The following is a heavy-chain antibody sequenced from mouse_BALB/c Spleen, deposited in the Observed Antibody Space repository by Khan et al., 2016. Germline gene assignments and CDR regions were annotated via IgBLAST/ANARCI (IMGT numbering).Heavy chain of an antibody. Sequence: EVKLEVSGPSLVKPSQTLSLTCSVTGDSITSGYWNWIRKFPGNKLEYMGYISYSDDTYYNPSLESRISITRDTSKNQYYLQLNSVTTEDTATYYCATYDGYYFDYWGQGTTLTVSS. D-gene: IGHD2-3*01. V-gene: IGHV3-8*02. CDR3: ATYDGYYFDY. J-gene: IGHJ2*01. CDR1: GDSITSGY. CDR2: ISYSDDT.